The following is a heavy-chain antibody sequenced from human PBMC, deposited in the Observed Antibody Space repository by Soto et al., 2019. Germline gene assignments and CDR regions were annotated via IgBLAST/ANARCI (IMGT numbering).Heavy chain of an antibody. D-gene: IGHD3-22*01. CDR1: GGSISSSGYS. Sequence: PSETLSLTCTVSGGSISSSGYSWSWIRQPPGKGLEWIGYIYHSGSTYYNPSLKSRVTISVDRSKNQFSLKLSSVTAADTAVYYCARLGGYYQAFDSWGQGTLVTVSS. CDR2: IYHSGST. CDR3: ARLGGYYQAFDS. J-gene: IGHJ4*02. V-gene: IGHV4-30-2*01.